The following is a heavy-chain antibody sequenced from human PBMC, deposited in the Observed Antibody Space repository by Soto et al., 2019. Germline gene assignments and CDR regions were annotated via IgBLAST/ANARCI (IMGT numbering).Heavy chain of an antibody. CDR3: ARGRQVVAAALFRRACDYSPDV. D-gene: IGHD2-2*01. CDR1: GESFSGYY. J-gene: IGHJ6*02. V-gene: IGHV4-34*01. Sequence: SETLSLTCAVYGESFSGYYWSWIRQPPGKGLEWIGEINHRGRSNYNPSLKSRVTISVDTYKNQFSLKLRSVTAADTAVYYCARGRQVVAAALFRRACDYSPDVWGQGTRVTF. CDR2: INHRGRS.